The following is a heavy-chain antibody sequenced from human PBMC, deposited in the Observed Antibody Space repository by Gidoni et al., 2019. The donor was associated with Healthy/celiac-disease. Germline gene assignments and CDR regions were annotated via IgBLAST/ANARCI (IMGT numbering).Heavy chain of an antibody. J-gene: IGHJ4*02. CDR2: ISWNSGSI. D-gene: IGHD6-19*01. CDR1: GFTFDDYA. V-gene: IGHV3-9*01. Sequence: EVQLVESGGGLVQPGRSLRLSCAASGFTFDDYAMHWVRQAPGKGLEWVSGISWNSGSIGYADSVKGRFTISRDNAKNSLYLQMNSLRAEDTALYYCAKDTGLGQQWLYAGFDYWGQGTLVTVSS. CDR3: AKDTGLGQQWLYAGFDY.